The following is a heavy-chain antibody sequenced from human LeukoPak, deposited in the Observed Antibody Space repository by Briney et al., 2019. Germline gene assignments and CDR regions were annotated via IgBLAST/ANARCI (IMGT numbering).Heavy chain of an antibody. CDR1: GASITLPNW. Sequence: SGTLSLTCAISGASITLPNWWTWVRQPPGKGLEWVGEIYHTGSTNYNPSLKSRVTISLDTSKNQFSLNPNSVTAADTAIYFCASASDFNASGSWGQGTLVTVSS. CDR2: IYHTGST. J-gene: IGHJ5*02. CDR3: ASASDFNASGS. V-gene: IGHV4-4*02. D-gene: IGHD2/OR15-2a*01.